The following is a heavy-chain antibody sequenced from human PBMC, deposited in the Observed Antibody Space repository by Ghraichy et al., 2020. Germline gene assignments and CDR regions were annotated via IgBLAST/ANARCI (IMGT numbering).Heavy chain of an antibody. CDR2: INLGAKT. CDR3: ARGGVGRGGRQRDYNWFHC. CDR1: GGSFRGHY. V-gene: IGHV4-34*01. D-gene: IGHD5-24*01. J-gene: IGHJ5*01. Sequence: SETLSLTCAVYGGSFRGHYWSWIRQSPGKGLEWIGEINLGAKTNYNPSLKSRAIMSVDTSNNQFSLKLTSVTAADTATYYCARGGVGRGGRQRDYNWFHCWVEGTHATVSS.